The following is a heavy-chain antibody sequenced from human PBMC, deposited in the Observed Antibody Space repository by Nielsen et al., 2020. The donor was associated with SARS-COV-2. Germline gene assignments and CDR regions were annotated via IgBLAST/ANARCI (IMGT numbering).Heavy chain of an antibody. J-gene: IGHJ6*02. CDR3: ARTFTIFGGYGMDV. CDR1: GFSLSNARMG. V-gene: IGHV2-26*01. Sequence: PTLVKPTETLTLTCTVSGFSLSNARMGVSWIRQPPGKALEWLAHIFSNDEKSYSTSLKSRLTISKDTSKSQVVLTMTNMDPVDTATYYCARTFTIFGGYGMDVWGQGTTVTVSS. D-gene: IGHD3-3*01. CDR2: IFSNDEK.